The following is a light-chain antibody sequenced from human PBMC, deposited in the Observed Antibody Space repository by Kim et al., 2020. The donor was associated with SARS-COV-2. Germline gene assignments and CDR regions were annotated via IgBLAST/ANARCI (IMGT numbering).Light chain of an antibody. Sequence: GKTVTISCTRSSGSIASNYVQWYQQRPGSSPTTVIYEDNQRPSGVPDRFPGSIDSSSNSASLTISGLKTEDEADYYCQSYDSSNQVFGGGTQLTVL. CDR1: SGSIASNY. V-gene: IGLV6-57*01. J-gene: IGLJ3*02. CDR3: QSYDSSNQV. CDR2: EDN.